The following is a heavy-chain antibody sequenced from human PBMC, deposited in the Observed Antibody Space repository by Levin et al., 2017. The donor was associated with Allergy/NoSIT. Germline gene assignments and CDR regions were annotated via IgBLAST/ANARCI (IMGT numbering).Heavy chain of an antibody. V-gene: IGHV4-39*01. D-gene: IGHD3-10*01. CDR3: VLTGPGYYYGMDV. CDR2: IHYTGYT. J-gene: IGHJ6*02. Sequence: SQTLSLTCTVSGGSISTDSYYLGWIRQPPGKGLEWIGSIHYTGYTYYNPSLKSRVTISIDTSKSQFSLKLTSVTAADTAVYFSVLTGPGYYYGMDVWGQGTTVTVSS. CDR1: GGSISTDSYY.